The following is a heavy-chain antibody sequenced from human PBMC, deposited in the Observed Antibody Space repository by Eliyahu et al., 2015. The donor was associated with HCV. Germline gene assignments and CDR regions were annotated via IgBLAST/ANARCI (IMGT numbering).Heavy chain of an antibody. D-gene: IGHD6-6*01. CDR2: IYYSGST. J-gene: IGHJ4*02. Sequence: QLQLQESGPGLVKPSETLSLTCTVSGGSISSSSYYWGWIRQPPGKGLEWIGSIYYSGSTYYNPSLKSRVTISVDTSKNQFSLKLSSVTAADTAVYYCARRYVIAARWYYFDYWGQGTLVTVSS. V-gene: IGHV4-39*01. CDR1: GGSISSSSYY. CDR3: ARRYVIAARWYYFDY.